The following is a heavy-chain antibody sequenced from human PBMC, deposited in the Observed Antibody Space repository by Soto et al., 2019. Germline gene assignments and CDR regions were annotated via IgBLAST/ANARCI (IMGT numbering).Heavy chain of an antibody. V-gene: IGHV4-30-4*01. CDR3: ARAHYDILTGYPTHAFDI. J-gene: IGHJ3*02. D-gene: IGHD3-9*01. CDR2: IYYTGRT. CDR1: CVSVSIGDYY. Sequence: LXLTFTVACVSVSIGDYYWSWIRQPPGKGLEWIGYIYYTGRTYYNPSLKSRVIISVDTSKNQFSLKLSSVTAAEKAVYYCARAHYDILTGYPTHAFDIWGQGTMVTVSS.